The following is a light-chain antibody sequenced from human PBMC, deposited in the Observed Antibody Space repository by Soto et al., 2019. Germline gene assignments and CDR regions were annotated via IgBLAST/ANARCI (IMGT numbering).Light chain of an antibody. CDR2: GAY. V-gene: IGKV3D-15*01. CDR3: HQYNNWPLTWT. J-gene: IGKJ1*01. CDR1: QSLSDN. Sequence: EIVMTQSPATLSLSPGETVTLSCRAVQSLSDNLAWYQQKPGQAPRLLIYGAYTRATGIPPTFSGSGSGTEFTLTISSLQSEDFAVYYCHQYNNWPLTWTFGQGTKVDI.